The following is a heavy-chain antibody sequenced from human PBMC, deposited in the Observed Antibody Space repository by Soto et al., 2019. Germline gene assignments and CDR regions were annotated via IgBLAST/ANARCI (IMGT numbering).Heavy chain of an antibody. CDR1: GYTFTSYY. V-gene: IGHV1-46*01. D-gene: IGHD6-6*01. CDR3: ARDGGPYSSSSRWFDP. Sequence: ASVKVSFKASGYTFTSYYMHWVRQAPGQGLEWMGIINPSGGSTSYAQKFQGRVTMTRDTSTSTVYMELSSLRSEDTAVYYCARDGGPYSSSSRWFDPWGQGTLVTVSS. J-gene: IGHJ5*02. CDR2: INPSGGST.